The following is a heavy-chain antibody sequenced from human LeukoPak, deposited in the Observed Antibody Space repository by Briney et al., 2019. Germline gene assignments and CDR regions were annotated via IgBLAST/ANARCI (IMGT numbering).Heavy chain of an antibody. CDR2: ISYDGSNK. Sequence: KPGRSLRLSCAASGFTFSSYGMHWVRQAPGKGLEWVAVISYDGSNKYYVDSVKGRFTISRDNSKNTLYLQMNSLRAEDTAVYHCAKNIYDLGARDALDIWGQGTMVTVSS. CDR1: GFTFSSYG. CDR3: AKNIYDLGARDALDI. V-gene: IGHV3-30*18. D-gene: IGHD1-26*01. J-gene: IGHJ3*02.